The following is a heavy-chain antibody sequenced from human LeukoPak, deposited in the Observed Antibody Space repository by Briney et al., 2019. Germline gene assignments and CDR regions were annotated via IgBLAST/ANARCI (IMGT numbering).Heavy chain of an antibody. J-gene: IGHJ3*01. D-gene: IGHD6-13*01. CDR2: ISSSSSYI. V-gene: IGHV3-21*01. CDR3: ARDRYSTSLDAFDL. CDR1: GFSFNSYS. Sequence: GGSLRLSCAAAGFSFNSYSFNWVRQAPGQGLEWVSSISSSSSYIYYADSVKGRFTISRDNARNSLYLQMNSLRAEDTAVYYCARDRYSTSLDAFDLWGQGTMVTVSS.